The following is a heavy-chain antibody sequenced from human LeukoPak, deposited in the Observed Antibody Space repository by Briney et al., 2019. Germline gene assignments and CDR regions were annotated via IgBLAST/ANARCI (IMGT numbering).Heavy chain of an antibody. Sequence: SVKVSCKASGYTFTSYAISWVRQAPGQGLEWMGGIIPIFGTANYAQKFQGRVTITADESTSTAYMELSSLRSEDTAVYYCARDKGGNNWFDPWGQGTLVTVSS. CDR3: ARDKGGNNWFDP. CDR1: GYTFTSYA. V-gene: IGHV1-69*13. J-gene: IGHJ5*02. CDR2: IIPIFGTA. D-gene: IGHD2-15*01.